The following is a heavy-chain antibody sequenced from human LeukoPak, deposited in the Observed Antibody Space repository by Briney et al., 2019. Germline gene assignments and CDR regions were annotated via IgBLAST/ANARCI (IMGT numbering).Heavy chain of an antibody. D-gene: IGHD5-18*01. J-gene: IGHJ4*02. CDR3: ARGPGYEGF. V-gene: IGHV3-21*01. Sequence: AGGSLRLSCAASGFTFSSYSTNWVRQAPGKGLEWVSSISSSGSYINYADSVKGRFTISRDNAKNSLYLQMNSLSAEDRAVYYCARGPGYEGFWGQGTLVTVSS. CDR2: ISSSGSYI. CDR1: GFTFSSYS.